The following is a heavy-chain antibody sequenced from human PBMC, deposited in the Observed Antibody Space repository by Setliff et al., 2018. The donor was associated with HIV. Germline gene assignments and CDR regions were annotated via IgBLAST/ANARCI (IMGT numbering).Heavy chain of an antibody. J-gene: IGHJ5*02. V-gene: IGHV1-69*13. Sequence: SVKVSCKASGGTFSSYAISWVRQAPGQGLEWMGGIIPVFGSAGYAQKFQGRVTITADESTSTGYMEMSSLTSEDTAVYYCARGEATHGPGTYSIYSWGQGTLVTVSS. CDR2: IIPVFGSA. D-gene: IGHD3-10*01. CDR3: ARGEATHGPGTYSIYS. CDR1: GGTFSSYA.